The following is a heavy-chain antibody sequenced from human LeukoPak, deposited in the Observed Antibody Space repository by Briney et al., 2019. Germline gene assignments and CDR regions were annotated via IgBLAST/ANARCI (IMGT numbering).Heavy chain of an antibody. D-gene: IGHD3-22*01. Sequence: SETLSLTCTVSGGSISSGSYYWSWIRQPAGKGLEWIGRIYTSGSTNYNPSLKSRVTISVDTSKNQFSLKLSSVTAADTAVYYCASTYYYDSSGYPDLFQHWGQGTLVTVSS. CDR1: GGSISSGSYY. CDR2: IYTSGST. CDR3: ASTYYYDSSGYPDLFQH. V-gene: IGHV4-61*02. J-gene: IGHJ1*01.